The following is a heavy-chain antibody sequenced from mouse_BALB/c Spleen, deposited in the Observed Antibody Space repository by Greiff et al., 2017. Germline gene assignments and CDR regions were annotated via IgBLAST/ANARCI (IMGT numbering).Heavy chain of an antibody. CDR3: ARGAGAMDY. V-gene: IGHV5-9-4*01. J-gene: IGHJ4*01. CDR2: ISSGGSYT. Sequence: EVKVVESGGGLVKPGGSLKLSCAASGFTFSSYAMSWVRQSPEKRLEWVAEISSGGSYTYYPDTVTGRFTISRDNAKNTLYLEMSSLRSEDTAMYYCARGAGAMDYWGQGTSVTVSS. CDR1: GFTFSSYA.